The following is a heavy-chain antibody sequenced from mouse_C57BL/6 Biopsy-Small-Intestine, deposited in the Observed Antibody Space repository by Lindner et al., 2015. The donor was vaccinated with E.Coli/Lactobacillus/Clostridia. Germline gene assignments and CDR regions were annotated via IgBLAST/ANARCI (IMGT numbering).Heavy chain of an antibody. CDR2: INPSSGYT. J-gene: IGHJ2*01. CDR1: GYTFTSYT. V-gene: IGHV1-4*01. D-gene: IGHD2-4*01. CDR3: ARSYDYPFDY. Sequence: VQLQESGAELARPGASVKMSCKASGYTFTSYTMHWVKQRPGQGLEWIGYINPSSGYTKYNQKFKGKATLTADKSSSTAYMQLSSLTSEDSAVYFCARSYDYPFDYWGQGTTLTVSS.